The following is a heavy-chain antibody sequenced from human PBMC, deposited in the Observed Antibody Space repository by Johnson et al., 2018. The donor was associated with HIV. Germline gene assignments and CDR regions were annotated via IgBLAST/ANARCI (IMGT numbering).Heavy chain of an antibody. Sequence: QVQLVESGGGVVQPGKSLRLSCAASGFTFSSYGMHWVRQAPGKGLEWVAVIWYDGSNKYYADSVKGRFTISRDNSKNTLSLQMNSPRVDDTTIYYCARVRAGRENAFDIWGQGTMVTVSS. D-gene: IGHD1-26*01. CDR3: ARVRAGRENAFDI. CDR1: GFTFSSYG. J-gene: IGHJ3*02. V-gene: IGHV3-30*19. CDR2: IWYDGSNK.